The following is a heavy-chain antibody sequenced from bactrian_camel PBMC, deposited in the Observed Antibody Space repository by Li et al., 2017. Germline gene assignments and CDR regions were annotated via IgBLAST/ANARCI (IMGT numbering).Heavy chain of an antibody. D-gene: IGHD2*01. CDR2: IKPDGTT. V-gene: IGHV3S53*01. CDR3: AARGPYCYTKLSVRDFTY. CDR1: SCIFRARDKC. Sequence: HVQLVESGGGSVQVGGSLTLSCTHASCIFRARDKCAMGWYRQTPGKERELVSTIKPDGTTTYTDSVKDRFIISHDDAKNTVYLQMNSLKPEDTATYYCAARGPYCYTKLSVRDFTYWGQGTQVTVS. J-gene: IGHJ6*01.